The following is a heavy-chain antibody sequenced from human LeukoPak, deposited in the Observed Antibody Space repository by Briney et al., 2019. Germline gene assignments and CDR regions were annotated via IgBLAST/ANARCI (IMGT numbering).Heavy chain of an antibody. J-gene: IGHJ4*02. CDR3: ARDLYLDTAMVDVFDY. CDR1: GFTFSSYG. V-gene: IGHV3-30*03. CDR2: ISYDGSNK. D-gene: IGHD5-18*01. Sequence: GGSLRLSCAASGFTFSSYGMHWVRQAPGKGLEWVAVISYDGSNKYYADSVKGRFTISRDNSKNTLYLQMNSLRAEDTAVYYCARDLYLDTAMVDVFDYWGQGTLVTVSS.